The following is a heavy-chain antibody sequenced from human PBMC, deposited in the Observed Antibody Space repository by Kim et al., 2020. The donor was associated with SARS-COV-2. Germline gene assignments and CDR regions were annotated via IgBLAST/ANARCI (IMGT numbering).Heavy chain of an antibody. J-gene: IGHJ6*02. CDR1: GFTFDDYA. D-gene: IGHD6-13*01. V-gene: IGHV3-9*01. CDR3: AKDTVAAAGTLGHYYYGMDV. CDR2: ISWNSGSI. Sequence: GGSLRLSCAASGFTFDDYAMHWVRQAPGKGLEWVSGISWNSGSIGYADSVKGRFTISRDNAKNSLYLQMNSLRAEDTALYYCAKDTVAAAGTLGHYYYGMDVWGQGTTVTVSS.